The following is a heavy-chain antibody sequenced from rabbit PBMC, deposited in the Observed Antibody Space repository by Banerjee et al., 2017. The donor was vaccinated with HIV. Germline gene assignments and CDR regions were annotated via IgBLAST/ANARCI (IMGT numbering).Heavy chain of an antibody. CDR3: ARDLGSSGYYSIYYGMDL. D-gene: IGHD1-1*01. CDR2: TYADSGIT. CDR1: GFTISSSYW. J-gene: IGHJ6*01. V-gene: IGHV1S45*01. Sequence: QEQLVESGGDLVKPGASLTLTCTASGFTISSSYWICWVRQAPGKGLEWIACTYADSGITYYASWAKGRFTSSKTSSTTVTLQMTSLTAADTATYFCARDLGSSGYYSIYYGMDLWGQGTLVTVS.